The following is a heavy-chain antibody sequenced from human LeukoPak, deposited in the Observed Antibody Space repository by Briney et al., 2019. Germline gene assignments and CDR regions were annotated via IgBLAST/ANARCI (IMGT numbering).Heavy chain of an antibody. CDR1: GFNFDDHD. CDR2: INWNGGST. D-gene: IGHD3-9*01. Sequence: GGSLRLSCVASGFNFDDHDMSWVRQAPGKGLEWVSGINWNGGSTGYADSVKGRFTISRDNAKNSLYLQMNSLRAEDTALYYCARGLRYFDWLLDYWGQGTLVTVSS. J-gene: IGHJ4*02. V-gene: IGHV3-20*04. CDR3: ARGLRYFDWLLDY.